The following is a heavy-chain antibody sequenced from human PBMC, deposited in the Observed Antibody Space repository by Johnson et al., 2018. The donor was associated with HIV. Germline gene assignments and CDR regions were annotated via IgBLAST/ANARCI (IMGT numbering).Heavy chain of an antibody. V-gene: IGHV3-11*04. CDR2: ISSGGRTI. Sequence: QVQLVESGGGLVQPGGSLRLSCAASGFKFSDYHMSWIRQAPGKGLEWVSYISSGGRTIYYADSVKGRFTISRDNAKNSLYLQMNSLRVEDTAVYYCARVLRDYAYHIWGQGTMVTVSS. J-gene: IGHJ3*02. D-gene: IGHD4-17*01. CDR1: GFKFSDYH. CDR3: ARVLRDYAYHI.